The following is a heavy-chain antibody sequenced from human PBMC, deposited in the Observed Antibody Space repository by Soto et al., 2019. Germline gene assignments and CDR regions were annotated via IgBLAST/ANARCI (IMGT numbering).Heavy chain of an antibody. CDR2: IHYSGSI. Sequence: PSETLSLTCTVSGGSISYEYYHWTWIRQSPGKGLEWIGYIHYSGSIIYNPSFKSRVTISVDTSKNQFSLKLSSVTAADTAVYYCARGEHIVVVTAIPRHYYGMDVWGQGTTVTVSS. CDR1: GGSISYEYYH. J-gene: IGHJ6*02. D-gene: IGHD2-21*02. V-gene: IGHV4-30-4*08. CDR3: ARGEHIVVVTAIPRHYYGMDV.